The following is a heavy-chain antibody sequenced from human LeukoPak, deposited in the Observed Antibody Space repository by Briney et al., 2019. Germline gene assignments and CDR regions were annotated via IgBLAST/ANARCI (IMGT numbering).Heavy chain of an antibody. CDR1: GYTFSDYY. D-gene: IGHD6-19*01. CDR3: AREEIAVGGPPPRWFDS. CDR2: INPKTGDT. V-gene: IGHV1-2*02. J-gene: IGHJ5*01. Sequence: GASVKVSSKASGYTFSDYYIHWVRQAPGQGLQWMGWINPKTGDTNYPQKSQGRVTMTRDTSISTAYMELSRLRSDDTAVYYCAREEIAVGGPPPRWFDSWGQGTLVTVSS.